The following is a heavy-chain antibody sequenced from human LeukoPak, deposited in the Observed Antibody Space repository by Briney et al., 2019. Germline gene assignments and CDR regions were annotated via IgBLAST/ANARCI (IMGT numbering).Heavy chain of an antibody. D-gene: IGHD3-10*01. Sequence: GGSLRLSCAASGFTFSSYGMHWVRQAPGKGLEWVAVISYDGSNKYYADSVKGRFTISRDNSKNTLYLQMNSLRAEDTAVYYCARDKYYYGSGSYLFDYWGQGTLVTVSS. CDR3: ARDKYYYGSGSYLFDY. CDR1: GFTFSSYG. J-gene: IGHJ4*02. V-gene: IGHV3-30*03. CDR2: ISYDGSNK.